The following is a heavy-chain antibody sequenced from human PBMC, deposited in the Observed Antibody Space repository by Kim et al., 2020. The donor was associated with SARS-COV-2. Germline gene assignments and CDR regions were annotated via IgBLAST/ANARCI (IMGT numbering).Heavy chain of an antibody. CDR3: ARPLGYSSGWYVGYNWFDP. D-gene: IGHD6-19*01. Sequence: ASVKVSCKASGYTFTSYGISWVRQAPGQGLEWMGWISAYNGNTNYAQKLQGRVTMTTDTSTSTAYMELRSLRSDDTAVYYCARPLGYSSGWYVGYNWFDPWGQGTLVTVSS. J-gene: IGHJ5*02. CDR2: ISAYNGNT. V-gene: IGHV1-18*01. CDR1: GYTFTSYG.